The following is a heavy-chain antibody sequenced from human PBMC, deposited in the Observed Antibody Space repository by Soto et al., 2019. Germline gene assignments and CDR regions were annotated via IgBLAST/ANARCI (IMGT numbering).Heavy chain of an antibody. CDR2: ISYDGGNK. V-gene: IGHV3-30*18. Sequence: GGSLRLSCAASGFTFSSYGMHWVRQAPGKGLEWVAVISYDGGNKYYADSVKGRFTISRDNSKNTLYLQMNSLRAEDTAVYYCAKDPNWRSFDPWGQGTLVTVSS. CDR1: GFTFSSYG. D-gene: IGHD1-20*01. CDR3: AKDPNWRSFDP. J-gene: IGHJ5*02.